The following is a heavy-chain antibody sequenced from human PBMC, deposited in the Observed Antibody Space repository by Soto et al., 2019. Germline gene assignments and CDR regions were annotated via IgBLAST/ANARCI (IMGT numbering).Heavy chain of an antibody. CDR3: ARSYCSSTSCYILDAFDI. Sequence: GASVKVSCKASGYTFTGYYMHWVRQAPRQGLEWMGWINPNSGGTNYAQKFQGWVTMTRDTSISTAYMELSRLRSDDTAVYYCARSYCSSTSCYILDAFDIWGQGTMVTVSS. D-gene: IGHD2-2*02. CDR1: GYTFTGYY. J-gene: IGHJ3*02. CDR2: INPNSGGT. V-gene: IGHV1-2*04.